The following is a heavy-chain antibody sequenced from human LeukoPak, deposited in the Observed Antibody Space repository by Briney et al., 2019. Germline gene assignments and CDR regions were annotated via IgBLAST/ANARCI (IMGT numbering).Heavy chain of an antibody. CDR3: AKDRLYGSGSYSDY. V-gene: IGHV3-30*18. CDR2: ISDDGSNK. CDR1: GFTFSRHD. J-gene: IGHJ4*02. D-gene: IGHD3-10*01. Sequence: GRSLRLSCAASGFTFSRHDMHWVRQAPGKGLEWVAVISDDGSNKYYADSVKGRFTISRDNSNNTLYLQMNSLRAEDTAVYYCAKDRLYGSGSYSDYWGQGTLVTVSS.